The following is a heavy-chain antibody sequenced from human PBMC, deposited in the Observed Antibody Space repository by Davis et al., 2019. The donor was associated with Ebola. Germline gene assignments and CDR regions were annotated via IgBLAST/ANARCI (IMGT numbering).Heavy chain of an antibody. D-gene: IGHD7-27*01. CDR1: GFTFSSYA. CDR3: AKGGLGTYYNYGIDV. J-gene: IGHJ6*02. Sequence: GESLKISCAASGFTFSSYASGWAPQVLANGLEWVSAIRDSGGRIYYADSVKGRFTISRDNSKNTLYLQMNSLRAEDTAVYYCAKGGLGTYYNYGIDVWGQGTTVTVSS. CDR2: IRDSGGRI. V-gene: IGHV3-23*01.